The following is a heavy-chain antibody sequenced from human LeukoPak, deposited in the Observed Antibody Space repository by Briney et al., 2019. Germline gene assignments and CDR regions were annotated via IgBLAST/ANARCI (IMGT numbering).Heavy chain of an antibody. CDR2: IKQDGSEK. V-gene: IGHV3-7*03. D-gene: IGHD6-13*01. Sequence: RSGGSLRLSCAASGFTFSSYWMSWVRQAPGKGLEWVANIKQDGSEKYYVDSVKGRFTISRDNAKNSLYLQMNSLRAEDTALYYCARDVAATGSGGFDYWGQGTLVTVSS. CDR1: GFTFSSYW. CDR3: ARDVAATGSGGFDY. J-gene: IGHJ4*02.